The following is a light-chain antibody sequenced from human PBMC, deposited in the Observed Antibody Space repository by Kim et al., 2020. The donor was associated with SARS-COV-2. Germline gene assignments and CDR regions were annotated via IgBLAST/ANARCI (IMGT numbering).Light chain of an antibody. Sequence: QTAQLTCTWDSNTVGDQGAAWLQQHQGHPPKLLSYRGNSRPSGISERFSASRSGNTDSLTITGLQPEDEADYYCSAWDSSLSAWVFGGGTQLTVL. CDR1: SNTVGDQG. CDR3: SAWDSSLSAWV. J-gene: IGLJ3*02. CDR2: RGN. V-gene: IGLV10-54*04.